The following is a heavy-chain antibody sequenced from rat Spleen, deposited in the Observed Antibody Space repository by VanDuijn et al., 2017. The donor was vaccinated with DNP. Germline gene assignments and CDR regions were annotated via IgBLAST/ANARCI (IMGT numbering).Heavy chain of an antibody. J-gene: IGHJ2*01. Sequence: EVQVVESGGGLVQPKGSLKLSCAASGFDFNTYAMSWVRQAPGKGLDWVASISIKTHNYATLYADSVKERFTISRDDSQSMVYLQMNNLKTEDTALYYCTPFDYWGQGVMVTVSS. CDR2: ISIKTHNYAT. CDR3: TPFDY. CDR1: GFDFNTYA. V-gene: IGHV10-4*01.